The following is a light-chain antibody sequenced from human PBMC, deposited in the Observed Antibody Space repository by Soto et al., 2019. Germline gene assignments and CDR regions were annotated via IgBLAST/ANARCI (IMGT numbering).Light chain of an antibody. CDR1: SSDVGGYNY. J-gene: IGLJ2*01. V-gene: IGLV2-14*01. Sequence: QSVLTQPASVSGSPGQSITISCTGTSSDVGGYNYVSWYQQHPGKAPKLMIYDVSNRPSVVSNRFSGSKSGNTASLTIYGLQADYWEEYYCRSYTSSSALVVFGGGTKLTVL. CDR2: DVS. CDR3: RSYTSSSALVV.